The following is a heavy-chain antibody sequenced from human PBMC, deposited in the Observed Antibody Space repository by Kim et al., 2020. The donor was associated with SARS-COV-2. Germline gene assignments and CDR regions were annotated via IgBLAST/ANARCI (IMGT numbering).Heavy chain of an antibody. CDR1: GYTFTSYG. D-gene: IGHD3-9*01. CDR2: ISAYDGNT. Sequence: ASVKVSCKASGYTFTSYGISWVRQAPGQGLEWMGWISAYDGNTNYAQKLQGRVTMTTDTSTSTAYMELRSLRSDDTAVYYCARGGVKDILTGYVRGYYGMDVWGQGTTVTVSS. J-gene: IGHJ6*02. V-gene: IGHV1-18*01. CDR3: ARGGVKDILTGYVRGYYGMDV.